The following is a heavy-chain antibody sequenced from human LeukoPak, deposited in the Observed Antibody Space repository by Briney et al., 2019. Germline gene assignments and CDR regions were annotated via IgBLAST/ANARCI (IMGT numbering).Heavy chain of an antibody. J-gene: IGHJ5*02. Sequence: GGSLRLSCAASGITVNSNYMSWVRQAPGKGLEWVSIIYSGGSTDYADSVKGRFTISRDNAKNSLYLQMNSLTAEDTAVYYCVRASHPGGWFDPWGQGTLVTVSS. V-gene: IGHV3-53*01. CDR3: VRASHPGGWFDP. D-gene: IGHD3-10*01. CDR2: IYSGGST. CDR1: GITVNSNY.